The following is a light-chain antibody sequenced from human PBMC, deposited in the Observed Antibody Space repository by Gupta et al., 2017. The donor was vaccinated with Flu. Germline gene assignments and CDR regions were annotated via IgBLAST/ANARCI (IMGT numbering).Light chain of an antibody. CDR1: SSNIGSNY. J-gene: IGLJ2*01. V-gene: IGLV1-47*01. Sequence: QSVLTQPPSASGTPVQRVTISCSGSSSNIGSNYVYWYQQLPGTAPKLHIYRNNQRPSGCPDRFSGSKSGTSASLAISGLRSEDEADYYCAAWDDSLSGPSFGGGTKLTVL. CDR3: AAWDDSLSGPS. CDR2: RNN.